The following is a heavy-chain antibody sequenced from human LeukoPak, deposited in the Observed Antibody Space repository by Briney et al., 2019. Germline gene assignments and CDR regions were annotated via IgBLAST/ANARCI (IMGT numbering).Heavy chain of an antibody. V-gene: IGHV1-69*13. Sequence: ASVKVSCKASGGTFSSYAISWVRQAPGQGLEWMGGIIPIFGTANYAQKFQGRVTITADESTSTAYMELSSLRSEDTAVYYCARDVVADSRGGPAVRGWFDPWGQGTLVTVSS. CDR3: ARDVVADSRGGPAVRGWFDP. CDR1: GGTFSSYA. CDR2: IIPIFGTA. J-gene: IGHJ5*02. D-gene: IGHD2-15*01.